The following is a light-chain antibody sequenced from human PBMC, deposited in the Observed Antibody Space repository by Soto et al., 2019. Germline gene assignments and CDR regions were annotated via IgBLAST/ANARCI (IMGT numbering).Light chain of an antibody. V-gene: IGLV1-44*01. Sequence: QSVLTQPPSASGTPGQRVTISCSGSSSNIGSNTVNWYQQLPGTAPKLLIYSNNQRPSGVPDRFSGSKSGTSASLAISGLQFEDEDDYYCATSDDSLNGYVFGTGTKVTVL. J-gene: IGLJ1*01. CDR1: SSNIGSNT. CDR3: ATSDDSLNGYV. CDR2: SNN.